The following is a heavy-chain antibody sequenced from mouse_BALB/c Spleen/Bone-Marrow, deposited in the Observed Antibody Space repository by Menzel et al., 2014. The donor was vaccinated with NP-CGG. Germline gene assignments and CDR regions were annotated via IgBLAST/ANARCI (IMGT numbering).Heavy chain of an antibody. J-gene: IGHJ4*01. CDR3: ASPYGNYDAMDY. CDR1: GYTFTSYW. D-gene: IGHD2-1*01. Sequence: VQLVESGAELARPGASVKLSCKASGYTFTSYWMQWVKQRPGQGLEWIGAIYPGDGDTRYTQKFRGKATLTADKSSNTAYMQLSSLTSEDSAVYFCASPYGNYDAMDYWGQGTSVTVSP. CDR2: IYPGDGDT. V-gene: IGHV1-87*01.